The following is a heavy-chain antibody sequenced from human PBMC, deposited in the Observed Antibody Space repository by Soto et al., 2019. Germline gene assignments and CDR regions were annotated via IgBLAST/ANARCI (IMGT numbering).Heavy chain of an antibody. CDR1: GFTFSSYW. D-gene: IGHD1-26*01. CDR3: VKDISGAYSGPNYDA. CDR2: LNWNSVTP. V-gene: IGHV3-74*01. Sequence: GGSLRLSCAASGFTFSSYWMHWVRQAPGKGLVWVSGLNWNSVTPGYGDSVKGRFSISRDNGKYALYLQMTSLRPEDTALYYCVKDISGAYSGPNYDAWGQGTLVTVSS. J-gene: IGHJ4*02.